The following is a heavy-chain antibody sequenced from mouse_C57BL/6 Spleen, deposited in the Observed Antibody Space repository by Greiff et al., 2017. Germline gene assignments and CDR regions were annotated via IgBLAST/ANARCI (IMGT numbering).Heavy chain of an antibody. V-gene: IGHV5-6*01. CDR3: ARHNGNYDYFDY. Sequence: EVQGVESGGDLVKPGGSLKLSCAASGFTFSSYGMSWVRQTPDKRLEWVATIRSGGSYTYYPASVKGRFPISSDNAKNTLYLQMSSLKSEDTAVYYWARHNGNYDYFDYWGQGTTLTVSS. J-gene: IGHJ2*01. CDR1: GFTFSSYG. D-gene: IGHD2-1*01. CDR2: IRSGGSYT.